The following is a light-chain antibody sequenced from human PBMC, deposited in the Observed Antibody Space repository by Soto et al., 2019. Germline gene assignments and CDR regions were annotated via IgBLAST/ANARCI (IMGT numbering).Light chain of an antibody. Sequence: DIQMTQSPSSLSASVGDRVTITCRATQFISTYLNWYQQKPGRAPKLLIYSASTLENGVPLRFSRSGSGKEFTLAISSLQPEDFATFFCQQSYNRPRTFGQGTKVEI. J-gene: IGKJ1*01. V-gene: IGKV1-39*01. CDR2: SAS. CDR1: QFISTY. CDR3: QQSYNRPRT.